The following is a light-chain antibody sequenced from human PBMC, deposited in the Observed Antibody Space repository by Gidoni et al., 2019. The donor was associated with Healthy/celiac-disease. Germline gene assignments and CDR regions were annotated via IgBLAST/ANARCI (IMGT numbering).Light chain of an antibody. Sequence: IVLTQSPGTLSLSPGEIANLSCRSSQSVSSSYLAGYQQKPGQAPRLLIYGASSRDTGIPDRFSGSGSGTDFTLTISRLEPEDFAVYYCQQYGSSPTFGQGTRLEIK. CDR1: QSVSSSY. J-gene: IGKJ5*01. V-gene: IGKV3-20*01. CDR3: QQYGSSPT. CDR2: GAS.